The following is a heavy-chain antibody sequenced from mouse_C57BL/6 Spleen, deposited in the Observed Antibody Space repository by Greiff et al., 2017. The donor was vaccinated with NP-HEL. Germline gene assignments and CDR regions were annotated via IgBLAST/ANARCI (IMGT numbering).Heavy chain of an antibody. CDR1: GFTFSSYT. D-gene: IGHD4-1*01. CDR3: ARPTGGYAMDY. V-gene: IGHV5-9*01. CDR2: ISGGGGNT. J-gene: IGHJ4*01. Sequence: EVMLVESGGGLVKPGGSLKLSCAASGFTFSSYTMSWVRQTPEKRLEWVATISGGGGNTYYPDSVKGRFTISRDNAKNTLYLQMSSLRSEDTALYYCARPTGGYAMDYWGQGTSVTVSS.